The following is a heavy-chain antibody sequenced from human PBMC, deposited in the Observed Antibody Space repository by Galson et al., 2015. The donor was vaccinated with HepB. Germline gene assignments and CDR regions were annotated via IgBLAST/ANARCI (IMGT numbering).Heavy chain of an antibody. CDR1: GYTFTSYG. Sequence: SVKVSCKASGYTFTSYGISWVRQAPGQGLEWMGWISAYNGNTNYAQKLQGRVTMTTDTSTSTAYMELRSLRSDDTAVYYCARAEYYYGSDRNYYYYMDVWGKGTTVTVSS. CDR2: ISAYNGNT. V-gene: IGHV1-18*01. D-gene: IGHD3-10*01. J-gene: IGHJ6*03. CDR3: ARAEYYYGSDRNYYYYMDV.